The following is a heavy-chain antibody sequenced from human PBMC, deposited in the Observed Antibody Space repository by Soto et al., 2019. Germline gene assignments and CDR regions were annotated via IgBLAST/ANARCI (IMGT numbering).Heavy chain of an antibody. CDR3: ARGFSYDFWSGPSRYFYYYXDV. CDR2: TYYRSKWYN. CDR1: GDSFSSNSAA. Sequence: SQTLSLTCAISGDSFSSNSAAWNWIRQSPSRGLEWLGRTYYRSKWYNDYAVSVKSRITINPDTSKNQFSLQLNSVTPEDTAVYYCARGFSYDFWSGPSRYFYYYXDVWGKGTTVTVSS. D-gene: IGHD3-3*01. J-gene: IGHJ6*03. V-gene: IGHV6-1*01.